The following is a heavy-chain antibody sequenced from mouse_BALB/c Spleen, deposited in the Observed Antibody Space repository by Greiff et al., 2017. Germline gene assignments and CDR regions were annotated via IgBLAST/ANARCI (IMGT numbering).Heavy chain of an antibody. CDR3: ASPIYYGYDRGYYCDF. V-gene: IGHV1S29*02. CDR1: GYTFTDYN. D-gene: IGHD2-2*01. Sequence: VQLQQSGPELVKPGASVKISCKASGYTFTDYNMHWVKQSHGKSLEWIGYIYPYNGGTGYNQKFKSKATLTVDNSSSTAYMELRSLTSEDSAVYYCASPIYYGYDRGYYCDFWGRGTTLTVSS. CDR2: IYPYNGGT. J-gene: IGHJ2*01.